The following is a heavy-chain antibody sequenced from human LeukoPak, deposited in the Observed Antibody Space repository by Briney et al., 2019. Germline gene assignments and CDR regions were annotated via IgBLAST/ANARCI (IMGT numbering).Heavy chain of an antibody. J-gene: IGHJ5*02. CDR2: ISSSGSTI. Sequence: GGSLRLSCAASGFTFSDYYMSWIRQAPGKGLEWVSYISSSGSTIYYADSVKGRFTISRDNAKNSLYLQMNSLRAEDTAVYYCASPTHQWRFDPWGQGTLVTVSS. CDR1: GFTFSDYY. V-gene: IGHV3-11*01. CDR3: ASPTHQWRFDP. D-gene: IGHD2-15*01.